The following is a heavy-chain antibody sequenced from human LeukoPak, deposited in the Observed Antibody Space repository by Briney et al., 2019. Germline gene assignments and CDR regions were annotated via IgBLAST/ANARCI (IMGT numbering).Heavy chain of an antibody. J-gene: IGHJ4*02. CDR1: GDSTSNYW. CDR3: ARDSRGGGPDFDY. Sequence: SETLSLTCTVSGDSTSNYWWAWIRQPPGKGLEWIGYIYYSGTPTSYNPSLKSRVTISIDTSRNQFSLKLSSVTAADTAVYYCARDSRGGGPDFDYWGQGTLVTVSA. CDR2: IYYSGTP. D-gene: IGHD3-16*01. V-gene: IGHV4-59*01.